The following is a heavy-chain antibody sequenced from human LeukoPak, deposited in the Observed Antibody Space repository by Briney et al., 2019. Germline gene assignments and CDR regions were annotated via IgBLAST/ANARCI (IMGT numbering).Heavy chain of an antibody. CDR1: GYTFTGYY. J-gene: IGHJ3*02. V-gene: IGHV1-2*02. D-gene: IGHD2-15*01. Sequence: GASVKVSCKASGYTFTGYYMHWVRQAPGQGLEWMGWINPNSGGTNYAQKFQGRVTMTRDTSISTAYMELSRLRSDDTAVYYCARGPVAAYHDAFDIWGQGTMVTVSS. CDR3: ARGPVAAYHDAFDI. CDR2: INPNSGGT.